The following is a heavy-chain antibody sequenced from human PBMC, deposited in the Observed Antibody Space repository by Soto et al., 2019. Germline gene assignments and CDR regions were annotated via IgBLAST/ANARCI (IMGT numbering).Heavy chain of an antibody. CDR1: GFSLNTSGVG. D-gene: IGHD6-13*01. J-gene: IGHJ4*02. Sequence: QITLRESGPTLVKPTQTLTLTCTFSGFSLNTSGVGVGWIRQPPGKALEWLALIYWDDIDLYSPSLKSRLTTTMDTXKNQVVLTMTTMDPVDTATYYCVHSFYGRVSHFDYWGQGTLVTVSS. CDR3: VHSFYGRVSHFDY. CDR2: IYWDDID. V-gene: IGHV2-5*02.